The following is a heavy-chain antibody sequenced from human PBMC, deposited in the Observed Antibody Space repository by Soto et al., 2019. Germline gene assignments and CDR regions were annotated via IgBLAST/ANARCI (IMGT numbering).Heavy chain of an antibody. Sequence: GESLKISCKSSGYSFTDYWIGWVRQMPGKGLEWMGIIYPGDSDARYSPSFQGQVTISVDTSINTAFLRWNSLTASDTAMYYCARKADYNLLTGYFYYFDYWGQGSLVTVSS. CDR1: GYSFTDYW. J-gene: IGHJ4*02. V-gene: IGHV5-51*01. D-gene: IGHD3-9*01. CDR2: IYPGDSDA. CDR3: ARKADYNLLTGYFYYFDY.